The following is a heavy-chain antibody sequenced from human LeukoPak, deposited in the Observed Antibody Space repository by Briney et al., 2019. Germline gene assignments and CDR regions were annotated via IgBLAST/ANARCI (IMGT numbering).Heavy chain of an antibody. V-gene: IGHV4-4*09. CDR3: VQTTGWPGFDY. J-gene: IGHJ4*02. D-gene: IGHD6-19*01. CDR2: IYNGVPT. CDR1: GVSISRFY. Sequence: SETLSLICTTSGVSISRFYWSWVRQPPGNGLEWIGNIYNGVPTFFNPSLKSRVTISVDTSRRQFSLELASVTAADTAVYYCVQTTGWPGFDYWGQGILVTVSS.